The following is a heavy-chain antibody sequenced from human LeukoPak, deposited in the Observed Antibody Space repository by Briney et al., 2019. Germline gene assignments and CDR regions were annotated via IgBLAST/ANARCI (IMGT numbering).Heavy chain of an antibody. CDR1: GFTFTGYY. D-gene: IGHD2-2*02. J-gene: IGHJ6*03. V-gene: IGHV1-2*02. CDR2: INPNSGGT. Sequence: ASVKVSCKTSGFTFTGYYMHWVRQAPGQGLEWMGWINPNSGGTNYAQKFQGRVTMTRDTSISTAYMELSRLRSDDTAVYYCARDRYCSSTSCYSLYYVDVWGKGTTVTVSS. CDR3: ARDRYCSSTSCYSLYYVDV.